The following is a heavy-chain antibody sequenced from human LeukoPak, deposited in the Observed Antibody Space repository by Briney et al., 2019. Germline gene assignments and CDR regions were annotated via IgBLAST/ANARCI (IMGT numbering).Heavy chain of an antibody. V-gene: IGHV1-18*04. CDR1: GYTFTSYG. D-gene: IGHD3-10*01. Sequence: GASVKVSCKASGYTFTSYGISWVRQAPGQGLEWMGWISAYNGNTDYAQKLQGRVTMTTDTPTSTAYMELRSLRSDDTAVYYCARDGGTYYYGSGRDPRFDPWGQGTLVTVSS. CDR2: ISAYNGNT. J-gene: IGHJ5*02. CDR3: ARDGGTYYYGSGRDPRFDP.